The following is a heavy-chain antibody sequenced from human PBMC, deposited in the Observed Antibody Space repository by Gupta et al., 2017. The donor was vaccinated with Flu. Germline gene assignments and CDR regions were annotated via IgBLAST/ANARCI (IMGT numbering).Heavy chain of an antibody. CDR1: YY. Sequence: YYVRGVQQAPGQGLEWRGWIVRDSGGKSYAKKEHGRVTMTRDTYVRTAYMEMNRLNFDDAAIYFCAIGRRLPDGAWPTAPTWGQGTLVSVSS. D-gene: IGHD2-21*02. J-gene: IGHJ5*02. V-gene: IGHV1-2*02. CDR2: IVRDSGGK. CDR3: AIGRRLPDGAWPTAPT.